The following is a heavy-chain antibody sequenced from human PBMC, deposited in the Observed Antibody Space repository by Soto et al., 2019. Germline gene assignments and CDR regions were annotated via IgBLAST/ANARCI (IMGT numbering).Heavy chain of an antibody. D-gene: IGHD6-19*01. J-gene: IGHJ6*02. Sequence: SQTLSLTCAISGDSVSSNSAAWNWIRQSPSRGLEWLGRTYYRSKWYNDYAVSVKSRITINPDTSKNQFSLQLNSVTPEDTAVYYCARARYSSGWSDPTYGMDVWGQGTTVTVSS. V-gene: IGHV6-1*01. CDR2: TYYRSKWYN. CDR1: GDSVSSNSAA. CDR3: ARARYSSGWSDPTYGMDV.